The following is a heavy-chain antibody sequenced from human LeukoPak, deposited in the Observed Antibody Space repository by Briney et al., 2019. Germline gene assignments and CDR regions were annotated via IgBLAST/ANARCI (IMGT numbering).Heavy chain of an antibody. J-gene: IGHJ4*02. CDR1: GFTFSSNW. Sequence: QPGGSLRVSCAASGFTFSSNWMHWVRQGPGKGLVWVSRISTDGSSTTYADSVKGRFTISRDNAKNTLYLQMNSLRAEDTAVYYCSRASSSVPNLLDYWGQGTLVTVSS. V-gene: IGHV3-74*01. CDR3: SRASSSVPNLLDY. CDR2: ISTDGSST. D-gene: IGHD6-19*01.